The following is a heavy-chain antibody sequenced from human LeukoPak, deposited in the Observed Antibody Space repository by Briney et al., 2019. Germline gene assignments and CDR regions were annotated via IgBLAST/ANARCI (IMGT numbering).Heavy chain of an antibody. CDR3: ARAMVGATWYYFDY. J-gene: IGHJ4*02. CDR1: GFTFSSYW. Sequence: GGSLRLSCAASGFTFSSYWMNWARQAPGKGLEWVASISHNGNVNYYVDSVKGRFTISRDNAKNSLYLQMNSLRAEDTAVYYCARAMVGATWYYFDYWGQGTLVTVSS. V-gene: IGHV3-7*03. CDR2: ISHNGNVN. D-gene: IGHD1-26*01.